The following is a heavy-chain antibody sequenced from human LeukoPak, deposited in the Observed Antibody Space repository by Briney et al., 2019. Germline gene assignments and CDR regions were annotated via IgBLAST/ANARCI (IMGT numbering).Heavy chain of an antibody. D-gene: IGHD3-10*02. CDR3: AELGITMIGGV. CDR2: ISGSGGST. Sequence: GGTLRLSCVASGFTFSTYGMSWVRQAPGKGLEWVSAISGSGGSTYYADSVKGRFTISRDNSKNTLYLQMNSLRAEDTAVYYCAELGITMIGGVWGKGTTVTISS. V-gene: IGHV3-23*01. CDR1: GFTFSTYG. J-gene: IGHJ6*04.